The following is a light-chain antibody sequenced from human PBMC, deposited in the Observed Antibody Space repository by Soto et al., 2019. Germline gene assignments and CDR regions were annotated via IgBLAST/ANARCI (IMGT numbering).Light chain of an antibody. V-gene: IGKV3-20*01. CDR2: GAS. CDR1: QSVSSSY. CDR3: QQYAT. Sequence: EIVLTQSPGTLSLSPGERATLSCRASQSVSSSYLAWYQQKPGQAPRLLIYGASSRATGIPDRFSGSGSGIDFTLTISRLEPEDFAVYYCQQYATFGQGTKVEIK. J-gene: IGKJ1*01.